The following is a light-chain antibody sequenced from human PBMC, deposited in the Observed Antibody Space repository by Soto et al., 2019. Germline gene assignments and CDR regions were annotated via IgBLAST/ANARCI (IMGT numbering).Light chain of an antibody. CDR1: QSVSSY. V-gene: IGKV3-20*01. J-gene: IGKJ5*01. Sequence: IVLTQSLATMPLSPVSRATLSCRVSQSVSSYLAWYQQKPDQAPRLRIYGASRRATGIPDRFSGSGSGTDFTLTISRLEPEDFAVYVCQQYGSSPRITFGQGTRLEI. CDR3: QQYGSSPRIT. CDR2: GAS.